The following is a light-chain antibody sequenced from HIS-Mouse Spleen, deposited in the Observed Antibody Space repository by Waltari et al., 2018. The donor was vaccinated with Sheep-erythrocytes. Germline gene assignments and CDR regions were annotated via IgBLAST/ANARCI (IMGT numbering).Light chain of an antibody. J-gene: IGKJ2*01. V-gene: IGKV1-9*01. CDR3: QQLNSYPFLYT. Sequence: DIQLTQSPSFLSASVGARVTITCRASQGISSYLAWYQQKPGKAPKLLIYAASTLQSGVPSRFSGSGSGTEFTLTISSLQPEDFATYYCQQLNSYPFLYTFGQGTKLEIK. CDR1: QGISSY. CDR2: AAS.